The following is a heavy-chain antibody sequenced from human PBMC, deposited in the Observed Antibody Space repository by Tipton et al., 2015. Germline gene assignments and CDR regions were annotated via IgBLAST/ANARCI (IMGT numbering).Heavy chain of an antibody. V-gene: IGHV4-4*02. CDR1: GGSISSTNW. CDR2: ISQSGNT. CDR3: ACQDYDILTRDYQTVDY. D-gene: IGHD3-9*01. J-gene: IGHJ4*02. Sequence: TLSLTCAVSGGSISSTNWWTWVRQPPGKGLEWIGEISQSGNTNYNPSLKSRVTISVDTSKNQFSLRVRSVTAADTAVYYCACQDYDILTRDYQTVDYWGQGTLVTVSS.